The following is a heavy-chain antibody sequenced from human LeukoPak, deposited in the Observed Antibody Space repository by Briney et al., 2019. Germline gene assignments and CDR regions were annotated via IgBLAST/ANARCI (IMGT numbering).Heavy chain of an antibody. CDR1: VGSISSGNW. CDR2: VYHNGTP. D-gene: IGHD2-2*02. CDR3: ATAPILRGEAGEQYKYGMDV. V-gene: IGHV4-4*02. Sequence: PSGTLSLTCAVSVGSISSGNWWSWVRQSPGKGLEWIGEVYHNGTPNYNPSLQSRVTISADTFKNHFSLKLTSVTAADTAVYYCATAPILRGEAGEQYKYGMDVWGQGTTVIVSS. J-gene: IGHJ6*02.